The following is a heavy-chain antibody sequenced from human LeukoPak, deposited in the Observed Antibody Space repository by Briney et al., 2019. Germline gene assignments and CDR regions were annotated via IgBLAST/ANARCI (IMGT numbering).Heavy chain of an antibody. CDR1: GFTFSSYA. J-gene: IGHJ4*02. CDR3: AKESEAGTTVTTLDY. CDR2: ISGSGGST. Sequence: GGSLRLSCAASGFTFSSYAMSWVRQAPGKGLEWVSAISGSGGSTYYADSVKGRFTISRDNSKNTLYLQMNSLRAEDTAVYCCAKESEAGTTVTTLDYWGQGTLVTVSS. V-gene: IGHV3-23*01. D-gene: IGHD4-17*01.